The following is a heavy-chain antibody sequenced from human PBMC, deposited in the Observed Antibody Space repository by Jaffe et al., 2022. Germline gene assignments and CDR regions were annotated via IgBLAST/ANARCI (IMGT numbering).Heavy chain of an antibody. Sequence: QLQLQESGPGLVKPSETLSLTCTVSGGSISSSSYYWGWIRQPPGKGLEWIGSIYYSGSTYYNPSLKSRVTISVDTSKNQFSLKLSSVTAADTAVYYCACHFTPSWFDPWGQGTLVTVSS. V-gene: IGHV4-39*01. CDR3: ACHFTPSWFDP. D-gene: IGHD3-3*02. CDR2: IYYSGST. J-gene: IGHJ5*02. CDR1: GGSISSSSYY.